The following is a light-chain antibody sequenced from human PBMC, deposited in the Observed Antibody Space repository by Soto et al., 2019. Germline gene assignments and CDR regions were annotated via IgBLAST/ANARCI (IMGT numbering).Light chain of an antibody. J-gene: IGKJ1*01. CDR3: QQSYLTPQT. V-gene: IGKV1-39*01. CDR2: VAS. Sequence: DIQMTQSPSSLSASVGDRVTITCRATQSISNYLNWYQQKPGKAPNLLIYVASHLQGGVPPRFSGSGSGTEFTLTISSLQPEDVATYYCQQSYLTPQTFGQGTKVEIK. CDR1: QSISNY.